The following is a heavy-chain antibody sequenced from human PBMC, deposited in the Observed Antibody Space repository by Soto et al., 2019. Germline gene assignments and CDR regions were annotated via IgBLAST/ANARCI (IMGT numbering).Heavy chain of an antibody. J-gene: IGHJ4*02. CDR3: ASYGDHAFEY. CDR1: Y. V-gene: IGHV4-31*02. D-gene: IGHD4-17*01. CDR2: IYFSGTT. Sequence: YWTWIRQHPEKGLEWIGYIYFSGTTYYNPSLKSRVTISVDTSQNQFSLELNSVTAADTAVYYCASYGDHAFEYWGPGTLVIVSS.